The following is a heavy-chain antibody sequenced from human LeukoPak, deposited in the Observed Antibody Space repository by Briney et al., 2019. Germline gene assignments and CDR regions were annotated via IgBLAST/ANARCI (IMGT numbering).Heavy chain of an antibody. CDR3: ARDHPEGYFDY. Sequence: GGSLRLSCAASGFTFSSYWMSWVRQAPGKGLEWVANIKQVGSEKYYVDSVKGRFTISRDNAKNSLYLQMNRLRAEDTAVYYCARDHPEGYFDYWGQGTLVTVSS. V-gene: IGHV3-7*01. CDR1: GFTFSSYW. J-gene: IGHJ4*02. CDR2: IKQVGSEK.